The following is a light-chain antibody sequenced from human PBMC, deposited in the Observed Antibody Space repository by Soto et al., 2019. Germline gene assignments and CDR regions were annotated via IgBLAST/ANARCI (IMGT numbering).Light chain of an antibody. Sequence: DIQMTQSPSSMSASVGDRVTITCRARQGLNNWLAWYQQKPGKAPNLLIYITSKLQSGVPSRFSGSGSGTDFTLTISSLQPEDFATYYCQQGNSFPYTFGQGTKVDIK. J-gene: IGKJ2*01. CDR3: QQGNSFPYT. CDR2: ITS. CDR1: QGLNNW. V-gene: IGKV1-12*01.